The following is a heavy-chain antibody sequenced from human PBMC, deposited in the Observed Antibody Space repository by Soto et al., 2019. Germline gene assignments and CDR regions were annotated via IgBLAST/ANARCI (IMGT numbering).Heavy chain of an antibody. CDR2: INHSGST. Sequence: QVQLQQWGAGLLKPSETLSLTCAVYGGSFSGYYWSWIRQPPGKGLEWIGEINHSGSTNYNPSLKSRVTLSVDTSKNQFSLKLSSVTAADTAVYYCARVGYYGSGTLDYWGQGTLVTVSS. D-gene: IGHD3-10*01. J-gene: IGHJ4*02. CDR3: ARVGYYGSGTLDY. CDR1: GGSFSGYY. V-gene: IGHV4-34*01.